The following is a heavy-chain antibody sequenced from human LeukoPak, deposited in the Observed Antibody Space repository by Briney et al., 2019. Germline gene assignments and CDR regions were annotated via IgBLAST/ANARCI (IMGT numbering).Heavy chain of an antibody. V-gene: IGHV1-2*02. D-gene: IGHD6-19*01. CDR1: GYTFTDYY. J-gene: IGHJ4*02. Sequence: ASLKVSCKGSGYTFTDYYIHWVRLAPGEGFEWMAWMNSNSGATKYAQKFQDRVTVTRDTSISTAYMELSSLRSDDTAVYFCTRSSGKIDYWGQGTQVTVSS. CDR3: TRSSGKIDY. CDR2: MNSNSGAT.